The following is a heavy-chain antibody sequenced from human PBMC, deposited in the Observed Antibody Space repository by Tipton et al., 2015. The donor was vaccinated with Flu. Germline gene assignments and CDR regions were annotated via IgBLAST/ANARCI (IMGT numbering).Heavy chain of an antibody. CDR2: IYPSGTT. D-gene: IGHD6-13*01. CDR1: SGSIRSTNYF. V-gene: IGHV4-39*07. Sequence: TLSLTCTVSSGSIRSTNYFCAWIRQPPGKRLELIGSIYPSGTTYYNPSLKSRVTISVDTSKNQFSLKLSSVTAADTAVYFCARALYSSNWYGSVWLDPWGQGTQVTVSS. CDR3: ARALYSSNWYGSVWLDP. J-gene: IGHJ5*02.